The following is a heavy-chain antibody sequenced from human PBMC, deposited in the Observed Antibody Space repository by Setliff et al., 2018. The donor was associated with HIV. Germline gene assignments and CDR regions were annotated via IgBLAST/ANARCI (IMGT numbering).Heavy chain of an antibody. CDR2: FVPMFGSA. J-gene: IGHJ5*02. V-gene: IGHV1-69*13. D-gene: IGHD3-10*01. CDR1: GYTFTSYP. CDR3: ARGRYYDSGTYFTET. Sequence: SVKVSCKASGYTFTSYPMHWVRQAPGQCLEWMGGFVPMFGSANYAQKFQGRLTITVDESTTTVYMELSRFRSEDTAVYYCARGRYYDSGTYFTETWGQGTLVTVSS.